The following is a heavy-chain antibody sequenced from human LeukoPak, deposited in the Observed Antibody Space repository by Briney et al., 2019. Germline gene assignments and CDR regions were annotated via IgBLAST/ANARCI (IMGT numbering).Heavy chain of an antibody. Sequence: PSETLSLTCTVSAGSISSYYWSWVRQPPGRGLEWIGHIYYSGSSNYYPSLKSRVTISVDTSKNQFSLKLRSVTAADTAVYYCARRGSGSYSPFDYWGQGTLVTVSS. CDR2: IYYSGSS. CDR1: AGSISSYY. D-gene: IGHD3-10*01. CDR3: ARRGSGSYSPFDY. V-gene: IGHV4-59*08. J-gene: IGHJ4*02.